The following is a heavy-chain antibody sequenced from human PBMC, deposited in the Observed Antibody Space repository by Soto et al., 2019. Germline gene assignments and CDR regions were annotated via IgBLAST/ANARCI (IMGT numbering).Heavy chain of an antibody. CDR3: ARGGDSSGVGDWFDP. CDR1: GGSISSGDYY. J-gene: IGHJ5*02. D-gene: IGHD3-22*01. CDR2: IYYSGST. Sequence: QVQLQESGPGLVKPSQTLSLTCTVSGGSISSGDYYWSWIRQPPGKGLEWIGYIYYSGSTYYNPSLKSRVTISVDTSKNHFSLKLSSVTAADTAVYYCARGGDSSGVGDWFDPWGQGTLVTVSS. V-gene: IGHV4-30-4*01.